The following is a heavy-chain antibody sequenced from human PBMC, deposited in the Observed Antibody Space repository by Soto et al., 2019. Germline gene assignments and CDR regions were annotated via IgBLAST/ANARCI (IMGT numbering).Heavy chain of an antibody. CDR1: GGSISSGGYY. D-gene: IGHD1-26*01. V-gene: IGHV4-31*03. Sequence: PSETLSLTCTVSGGSISSGGYYWSWIRQHPGKGLEWIGYIYYSGSTYYNPSLKSRVTISVDTSKKQFSLKLSSVTAADTAVYYCARWVGATSFDYWGQGTLVTVSS. J-gene: IGHJ4*02. CDR2: IYYSGST. CDR3: ARWVGATSFDY.